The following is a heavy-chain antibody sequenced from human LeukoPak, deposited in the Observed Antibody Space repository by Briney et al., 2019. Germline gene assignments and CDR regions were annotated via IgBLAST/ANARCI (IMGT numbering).Heavy chain of an antibody. J-gene: IGHJ3*02. CDR1: GFTFDDYA. CDR3: AKGMTDGSLDAFDI. V-gene: IGHV3-9*01. Sequence: GGSLRLSCAASGFTFDDYAMHWVRQAPGKGLEWVSGISWNSGSIGYADSVKGRFTISRDNAKNSLYLQMNSLRAEDTALYYCAKGMTDGSLDAFDIWGQGTMVTVSS. CDR2: ISWNSGSI. D-gene: IGHD3-10*01.